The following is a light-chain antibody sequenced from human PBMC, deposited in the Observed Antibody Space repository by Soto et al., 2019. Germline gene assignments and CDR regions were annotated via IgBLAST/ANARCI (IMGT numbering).Light chain of an antibody. Sequence: DIQMTQSPSTLSASVGDRVTITCRASQSISSWLAWYQQKPGKAPKLLIYKASSLESGVRSRFSGSGSGTEFTLTISSLQPDDFATYYCQQYNSYPLTFGQGTKVEIK. V-gene: IGKV1-5*03. CDR2: KAS. J-gene: IGKJ1*01. CDR3: QQYNSYPLT. CDR1: QSISSW.